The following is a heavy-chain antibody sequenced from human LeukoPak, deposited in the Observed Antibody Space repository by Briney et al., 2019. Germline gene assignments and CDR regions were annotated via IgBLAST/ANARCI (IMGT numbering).Heavy chain of an antibody. J-gene: IGHJ6*03. CDR1: NYSISSGYY. CDR3: ARDGCGGSCFHYYYYYMDV. CDR2: IYHSGNT. D-gene: IGHD2-15*01. Sequence: SETLSLTCTVSNYSISSGYYWGWIRQPPGKGLEWIGNIYHSGNTYYNPSLKSRVRMSVDTSENQFSLKLSSVTAADTAVYYCARDGCGGSCFHYYYYYMDVWGKGTTVTISS. V-gene: IGHV4-38-2*02.